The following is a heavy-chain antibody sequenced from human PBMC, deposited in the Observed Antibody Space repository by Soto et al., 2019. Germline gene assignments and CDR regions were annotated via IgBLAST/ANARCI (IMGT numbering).Heavy chain of an antibody. CDR3: AKDKARSCCYGMDV. CDR2: IWYDGSNK. CDR1: GFTFSSYG. J-gene: IGHJ6*02. V-gene: IGHV3-33*06. D-gene: IGHD6-13*01. Sequence: GESLKISCAASGFTFSSYGMHWVRQAPGKGLEWVAVIWYDGSNKYYADSVKGRFTISRDNSKNTLYLQMNSLRAEDTAVYYCAKDKARSCCYGMDVWGQGTTVTVSS.